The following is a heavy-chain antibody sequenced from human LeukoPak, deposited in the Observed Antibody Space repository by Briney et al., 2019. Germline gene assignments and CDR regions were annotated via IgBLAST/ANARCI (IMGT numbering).Heavy chain of an antibody. CDR1: GFTFSSYW. D-gene: IGHD2-15*01. Sequence: GGSLRLSCAASGFTFSSYWMSWVRQAPGKGLEWVANIKQDGSKKYYVDSVKGRFTISRDNAKNSLYLQMNSLRAEDTAVYYCARDAVHCSGGSCFDYWGQGTLVTVSS. J-gene: IGHJ4*02. CDR3: ARDAVHCSGGSCFDY. V-gene: IGHV3-7*01. CDR2: IKQDGSKK.